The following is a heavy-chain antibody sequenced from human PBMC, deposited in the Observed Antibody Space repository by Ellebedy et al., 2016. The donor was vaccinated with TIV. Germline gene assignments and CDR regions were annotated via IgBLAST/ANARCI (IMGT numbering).Heavy chain of an antibody. CDR3: ASFRAATAWYFDL. V-gene: IGHV4-59*13. Sequence: SETLSLTXTVSGGSISSYYWSWIRQPPGKGLEWIGYIYYSGSTNYNPSLKSRVTISVDTSKNQFSLKLSSVTAADTAVYYCASFRAATAWYFDLWGRGTLVTVSS. CDR2: IYYSGST. J-gene: IGHJ2*01. D-gene: IGHD2-15*01. CDR1: GGSISSYY.